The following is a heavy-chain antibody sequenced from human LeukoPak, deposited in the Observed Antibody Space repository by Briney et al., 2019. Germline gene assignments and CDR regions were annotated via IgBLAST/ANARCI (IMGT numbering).Heavy chain of an antibody. CDR2: INHSVST. CDR1: GGSFSGYY. CDR3: ARAKIVGATTPFDY. Sequence: SETLFLTCAVYGGSFSGYYWSWIRQPPGKGLEWIGEINHSVSTNYNPSLKSRVTISVDTSKNQFSLKLSSVTAADTAVYYCARAKIVGATTPFDYWGQGTLVTVSS. D-gene: IGHD1-26*01. J-gene: IGHJ4*02. V-gene: IGHV4-34*01.